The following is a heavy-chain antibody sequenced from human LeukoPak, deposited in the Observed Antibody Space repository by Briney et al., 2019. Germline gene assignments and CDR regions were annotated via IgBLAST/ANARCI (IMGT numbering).Heavy chain of an antibody. Sequence: GGSLRLSCAASGFTFSGSAMHWVRQASGKGLEWVGRIRSKANSYATAYAASVKGRFTISRDDSKNTAYLQMNSLKTEDTAVYYCKVEVRGVIAPAVGMDVWGQGTTVTVSS. D-gene: IGHD3-10*01. J-gene: IGHJ6*02. CDR3: KVEVRGVIAPAVGMDV. CDR1: GFTFSGSA. CDR2: IRSKANSYAT. V-gene: IGHV3-73*01.